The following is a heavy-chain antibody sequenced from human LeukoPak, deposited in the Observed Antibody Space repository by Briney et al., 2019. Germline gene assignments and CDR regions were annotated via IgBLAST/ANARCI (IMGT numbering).Heavy chain of an antibody. CDR2: ISGYNGNT. CDR3: AREGLWFGELDY. J-gene: IGHJ4*02. CDR1: GYTFTSYG. Sequence: ASVKVSCKASGYTFTSYGISWVRQAPGKGLEWMGWISGYNGNTNYAQKFQGRVTMTRDTSISTAYMELSRLRSDDTAVYYCAREGLWFGELDYWGQGTLVTVSS. V-gene: IGHV1-18*01. D-gene: IGHD3-10*01.